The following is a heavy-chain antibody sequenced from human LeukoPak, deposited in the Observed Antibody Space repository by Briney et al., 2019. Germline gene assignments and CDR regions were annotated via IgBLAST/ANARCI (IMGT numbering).Heavy chain of an antibody. CDR2: FDPEDGET. CDR3: ATLLGETYFFDF. D-gene: IGHD1-26*01. CDR1: GTYSLNELS. Sequence: ASVRVSCTVSGTYSLNELSMHWVRQAPGKGLEWMGGFDPEDGETIYAQSFKGRVTVTEDTSADTVYMDLSSLRSEDTAVYYCATLLGETYFFDFWGQGTLVTVSS. V-gene: IGHV1-24*01. J-gene: IGHJ4*02.